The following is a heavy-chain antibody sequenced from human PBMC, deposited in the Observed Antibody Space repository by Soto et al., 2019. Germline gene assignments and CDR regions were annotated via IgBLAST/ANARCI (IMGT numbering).Heavy chain of an antibody. J-gene: IGHJ3*02. CDR3: AKAVPGYDFWSCYETLGAFDI. D-gene: IGHD3-3*01. CDR2: ISGSGGST. CDR1: GFTFSSYA. V-gene: IGHV3-23*01. Sequence: GGSLRLSCAASGFTFSSYAMSWVRQAPGKGLEWVSAISGSGGSTYYADSVKGRFTISRDNSKNKMYLQMNSLRAEDTAVYYRAKAVPGYDFWSCYETLGAFDIWGQGTMVTVSS.